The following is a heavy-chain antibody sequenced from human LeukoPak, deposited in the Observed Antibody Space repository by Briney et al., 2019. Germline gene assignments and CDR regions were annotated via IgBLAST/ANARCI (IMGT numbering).Heavy chain of an antibody. CDR1: GFTFSSYG. D-gene: IGHD2-2*01. CDR2: IRYEGSNK. V-gene: IGHV3-30*02. CDR3: AKDGVMQHQLLHYYFDY. Sequence: GGSLRLSCAPYGFTFSSYGMRWDRQAPGEGLEWVAFIRYEGSNKYYADSVKGRFTISRDNSKNPLYLQMNSLRAEATAVHYCAKDGVMQHQLLHYYFDYWGQRTLVTASS. J-gene: IGHJ4*02.